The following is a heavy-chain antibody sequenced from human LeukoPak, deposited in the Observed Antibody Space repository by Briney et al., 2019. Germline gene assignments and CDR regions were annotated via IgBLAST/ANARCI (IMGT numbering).Heavy chain of an antibody. CDR3: ARSTRFLEWFLGAFDI. J-gene: IGHJ3*02. CDR2: IYYSGST. CDR1: GGSISSYY. Sequence: SETLSLTCTVSGGSISSYYWSWIRQPPGKGLEWIGYIYYSGSTNYNPSLKSRVTISVDTSKNQFSLKLSSVTAADTAVYYCARSTRFLEWFLGAFDIWGQGTMVTVSS. D-gene: IGHD3-3*01. V-gene: IGHV4-59*08.